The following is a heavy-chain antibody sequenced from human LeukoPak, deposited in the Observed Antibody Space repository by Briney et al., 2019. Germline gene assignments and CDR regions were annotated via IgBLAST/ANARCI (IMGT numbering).Heavy chain of an antibody. Sequence: SETLSLTCTVSGGSISSYYWSWIRQPPGKGLEWIGYIYYSGGTNYNPSLKSRVTISVDTSKNQFSLKLSSVTAADTAVYYCARAPPYYYGSGSPSGYYYYGMDVWGQGTTVTVSS. CDR2: IYYSGGT. D-gene: IGHD3-10*01. J-gene: IGHJ6*02. V-gene: IGHV4-59*01. CDR1: GGSISSYY. CDR3: ARAPPYYYGSGSPSGYYYYGMDV.